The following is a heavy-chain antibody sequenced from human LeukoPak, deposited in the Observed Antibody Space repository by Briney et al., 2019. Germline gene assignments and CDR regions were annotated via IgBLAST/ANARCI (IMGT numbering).Heavy chain of an antibody. V-gene: IGHV4-31*03. CDR3: ARGGYGDYGLFDY. D-gene: IGHD4-17*01. CDR1: GGSISSGGYY. J-gene: IGHJ4*02. Sequence: SQTLSLTCTVSGGSISSGGYYWSWIRQHPGKGLEWIGYIYYSGGTYYNPSLKSRVTISVDTPKNQFSLKLSSVTAADTAVYYCARGGYGDYGLFDYWGQGTLVTVSS. CDR2: IYYSGGT.